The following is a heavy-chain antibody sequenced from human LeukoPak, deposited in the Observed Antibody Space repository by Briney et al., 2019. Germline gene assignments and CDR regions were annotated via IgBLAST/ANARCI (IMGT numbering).Heavy chain of an antibody. Sequence: GGSLRLSCAASGFTFSTYGMHWVRQAPCKGLEWVAFIRYDGSNKYYADSVKGRFTISRDNSKNTLYLQMNSLRAEDMALYYCAKDIGFGVVGATTLDYWGQGTLVTVSS. V-gene: IGHV3-30*02. J-gene: IGHJ4*02. CDR2: IRYDGSNK. CDR3: AKDIGFGVVGATTLDY. CDR1: GFTFSTYG. D-gene: IGHD1-26*01.